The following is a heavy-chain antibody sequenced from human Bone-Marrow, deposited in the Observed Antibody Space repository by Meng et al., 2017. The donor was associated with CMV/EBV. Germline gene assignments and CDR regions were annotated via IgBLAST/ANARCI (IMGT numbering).Heavy chain of an antibody. CDR2: ISAYNGNT. Sequence: ASVKVSCKASGYTFTSYGISWVRQALGQGLEWMGWISAYNGNTNYAQKLQGRVTMTTDTSTSTAYMELRSLRSDDTAVYYCARDFVGATQMGDWGQGTLVTVSS. CDR1: GYTFTSYG. V-gene: IGHV1-18*01. CDR3: ARDFVGATQMGD. J-gene: IGHJ4*02. D-gene: IGHD1-26*01.